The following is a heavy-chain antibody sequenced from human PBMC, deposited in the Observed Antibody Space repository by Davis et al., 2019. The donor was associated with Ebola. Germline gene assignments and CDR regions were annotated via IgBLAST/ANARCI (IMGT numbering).Heavy chain of an antibody. CDR2: ISYVGSNK. V-gene: IGHV3-30*04. D-gene: IGHD1-14*01. Sequence: SLKISCAASGFTFSSYAMHAVRQAPGKGLERVAVISYVGSNKYYADSVKGRFTISRDNSKNTLYLQTNSLRAEDTAVYYCARDPLPGEPYYYGVDVWGQGTTVIVSS. J-gene: IGHJ6*02. CDR1: GFTFSSYA. CDR3: ARDPLPGEPYYYGVDV.